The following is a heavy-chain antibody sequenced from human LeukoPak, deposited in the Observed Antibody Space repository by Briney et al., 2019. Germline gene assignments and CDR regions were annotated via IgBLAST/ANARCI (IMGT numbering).Heavy chain of an antibody. CDR2: INTGNGNT. CDR1: GYTFTSYY. D-gene: IGHD2-15*01. V-gene: IGHV1-3*04. Sequence: ASVKVSCKASGYTFTSYYMHWVRQAPGQRLEWMGWINTGNGNTKYSHEFQGRVTITRDTSASTAYMELSSLRSEDTAVYYCARVRGYCRGGSCSDAFDIWGQGTMVTVFS. J-gene: IGHJ3*02. CDR3: ARVRGYCRGGSCSDAFDI.